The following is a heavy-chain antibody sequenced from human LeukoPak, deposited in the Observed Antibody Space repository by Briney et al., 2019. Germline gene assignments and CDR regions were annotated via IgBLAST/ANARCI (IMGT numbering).Heavy chain of an antibody. J-gene: IGHJ3*02. CDR1: GYTFTGYY. Sequence: GASVKVSCKASGYTFTGYYMHWVRQAPGQGLEWMGIINPSGGSTSYAQKFQGRVTMTRDTSTSTVYMELSSLRSEDTAVYYCARDPVYDSSAFDAFDIWGQGTMVTVSS. CDR2: INPSGGST. D-gene: IGHD3-22*01. CDR3: ARDPVYDSSAFDAFDI. V-gene: IGHV1-46*01.